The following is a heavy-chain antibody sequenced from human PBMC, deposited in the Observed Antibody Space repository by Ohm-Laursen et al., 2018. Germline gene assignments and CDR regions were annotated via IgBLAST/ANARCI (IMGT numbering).Heavy chain of an antibody. CDR2: IGSSGSPI. CDR1: GFSFSDYY. V-gene: IGHV3-11*01. CDR3: ARGEGAAY. Sequence: SLRLSCAASGFSFSDYYMNWMRQAPGKGLEWVSYIGSSGSPIYYADSVKGRFTISRDNAKNSLYLQMSSLRAEDTAVYYCARGEGAAYWGQGTPVTVSS. J-gene: IGHJ4*02. D-gene: IGHD1-26*01.